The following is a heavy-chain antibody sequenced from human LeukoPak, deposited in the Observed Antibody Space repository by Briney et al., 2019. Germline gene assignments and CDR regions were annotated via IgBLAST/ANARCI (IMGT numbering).Heavy chain of an antibody. Sequence: GRSLRLSCAASGFTFSSYAMHWVRQAPGKGLEWVAVISYDGSNKYYADSVKGRFTISRGNSKNTLYLQMNSLRAEDTAVYYCARDDGDPAHLAEYFQHWGQGTLVTVSS. CDR1: GFTFSSYA. J-gene: IGHJ1*01. V-gene: IGHV3-30-3*01. CDR3: ARDDGDPAHLAEYFQH. D-gene: IGHD4-17*01. CDR2: ISYDGSNK.